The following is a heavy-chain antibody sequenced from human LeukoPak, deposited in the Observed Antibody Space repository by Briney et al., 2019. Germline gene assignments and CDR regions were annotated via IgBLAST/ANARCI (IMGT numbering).Heavy chain of an antibody. CDR1: GFTFSRHW. V-gene: IGHV3-74*01. CDR3: ARGFSTVTTD. Sequence: PGGSLRLSCAASGFTFSRHWVHWVRQAPGKGLVWVSGINGDGSITTYADSVKGRFTISRDNAKNTMYLQMNSLRAEDTAVYYCARGFSTVTTDWGQGTLVTVSS. D-gene: IGHD4-17*01. J-gene: IGHJ4*02. CDR2: INGDGSIT.